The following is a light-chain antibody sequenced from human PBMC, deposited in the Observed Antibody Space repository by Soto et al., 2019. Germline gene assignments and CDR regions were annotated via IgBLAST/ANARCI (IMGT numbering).Light chain of an antibody. V-gene: IGKV1-9*01. Sequence: DIQLTQSPSFLSASVGDRITITCRASRDIRGNLAWYQQKPGKAPKVLISAASSLHAGVPSRLSGSGFGTEFTLTISCLQPEDFATYYCQQLADYPLTFGGGTQVEIK. CDR3: QQLADYPLT. CDR1: RDIRGN. J-gene: IGKJ4*01. CDR2: AAS.